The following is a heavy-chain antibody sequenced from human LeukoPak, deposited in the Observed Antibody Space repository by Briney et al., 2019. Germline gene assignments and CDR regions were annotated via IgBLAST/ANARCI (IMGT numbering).Heavy chain of an antibody. CDR1: GDSISSSSYY. V-gene: IGHV4-39*01. CDR2: IYYSGNT. CDR3: ARRALGKDWFDP. J-gene: IGHJ5*02. Sequence: SETLSLTCTVSGDSISSSSYYWGWIRQPPGKGLEWIAIIYYSGNTYYNPSLKSRVSISVDTSNNQFSLKLSSVSAADTAVYYCARRALGKDWFDPWGQGTLVTVSS. D-gene: IGHD1-26*01.